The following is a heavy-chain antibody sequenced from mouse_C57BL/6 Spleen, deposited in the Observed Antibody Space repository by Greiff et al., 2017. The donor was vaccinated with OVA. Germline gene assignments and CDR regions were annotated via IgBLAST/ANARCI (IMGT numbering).Heavy chain of an antibody. CDR1: GFTFSSYA. CDR3: ARDPYDYDEEAYYYAMDY. V-gene: IGHV5-4*01. D-gene: IGHD2-4*01. Sequence: DVMLVESGGGLVKPGGSLKLSCAASGFTFSSYAMSWVRQTPEKRLEWVATISDGGSYTYYPDNVKGRFTISRDNAKNNLYLQMSHLKSEDTAMYYCARDPYDYDEEAYYYAMDYWGQGTSVTVSS. J-gene: IGHJ4*01. CDR2: ISDGGSYT.